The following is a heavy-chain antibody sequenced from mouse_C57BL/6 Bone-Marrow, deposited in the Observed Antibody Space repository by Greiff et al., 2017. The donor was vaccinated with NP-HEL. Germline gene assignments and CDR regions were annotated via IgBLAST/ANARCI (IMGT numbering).Heavy chain of an antibody. V-gene: IGHV1-85*01. CDR3: ARRDYDGYYCWFAY. Sequence: QVQLQQSGPELVKPGASVKLSCKASGYTFTSYDINWVKQRPGQGLEWIGWIYPRDGSTKYNEKFKGKATLTVDTSSSTAYMELHSLTSEDSAVYFCARRDYDGYYCWFAYWGQGTLVTVSA. J-gene: IGHJ3*01. CDR2: IYPRDGST. CDR1: GYTFTSYD. D-gene: IGHD2-3*01.